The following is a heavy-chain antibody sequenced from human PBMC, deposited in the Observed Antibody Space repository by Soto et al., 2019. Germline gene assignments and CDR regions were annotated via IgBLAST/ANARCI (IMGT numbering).Heavy chain of an antibody. CDR3: AKDRGEYPRYYYGMDV. CDR2: ISGSGGST. D-gene: IGHD3-10*01. Sequence: GGSLRLSCAASGFTFSSYAMSWVRQAPGKGLEWVSAISGSGGSTYYADSVKGRFTISRDNSKNTLYLQMNSLRAEDTAVYYCAKDRGEYPRYYYGMDVWGQGTTVTVS. V-gene: IGHV3-23*01. CDR1: GFTFSSYA. J-gene: IGHJ6*02.